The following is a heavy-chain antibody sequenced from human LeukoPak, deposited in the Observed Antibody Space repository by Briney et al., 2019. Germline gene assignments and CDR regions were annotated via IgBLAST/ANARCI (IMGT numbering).Heavy chain of an antibody. V-gene: IGHV1-8*01. CDR2: MNPDSGNT. J-gene: IGHJ4*02. Sequence: GASVKVSCKASGYTFTSYDINWVRQATGQGLEWMGWMNPDSGNTGYAQKFQGRVTMTWNTSISTAYMELSSLRSEDTAVYYCARDGSSWQKSDYWGQGTLVTVSS. D-gene: IGHD6-13*01. CDR1: GYTFTSYD. CDR3: ARDGSSWQKSDY.